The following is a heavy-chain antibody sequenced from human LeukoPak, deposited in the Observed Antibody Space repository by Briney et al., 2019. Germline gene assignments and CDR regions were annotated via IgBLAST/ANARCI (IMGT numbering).Heavy chain of an antibody. V-gene: IGHV4-59*01. Sequence: PSETLSLTCTVSGGSISSYYWSWIQQPPGKGLEWIGYIYYSGSTNYNPSLKSRVTISVDTSKNQFSLKLSSVTAADTAVYYCARVFTIFGVYGMDVWGQGTTVTVSS. D-gene: IGHD3-3*01. CDR2: IYYSGST. J-gene: IGHJ6*02. CDR1: GGSISSYY. CDR3: ARVFTIFGVYGMDV.